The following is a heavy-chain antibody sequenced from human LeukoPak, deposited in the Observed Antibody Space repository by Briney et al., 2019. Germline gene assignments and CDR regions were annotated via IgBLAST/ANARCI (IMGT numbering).Heavy chain of an antibody. Sequence: SETLSLTCTVSGGSITTYFRSWIRQAPRKGLEWIWFINYNGSTNSNPALKSRLTMSIDTSRNHFSLKLSSVTAADTAVYYCARGLYCGGDCYPDGFDIWGQGTMVTVSS. CDR3: ARGLYCGGDCYPDGFDI. D-gene: IGHD2-21*02. J-gene: IGHJ3*02. CDR1: GGSITTYF. CDR2: INYNGST. V-gene: IGHV4-59*01.